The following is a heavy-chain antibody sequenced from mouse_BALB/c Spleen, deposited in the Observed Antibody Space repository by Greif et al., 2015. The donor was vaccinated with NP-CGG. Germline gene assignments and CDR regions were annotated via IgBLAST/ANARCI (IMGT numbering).Heavy chain of an antibody. CDR1: GFNIKDTY. J-gene: IGHJ3*01. Sequence: VQLQQSGAELVKPGASVKLSCTASGFNIKDTYMHWVKQRPEQGLEWIGRIDPANGNTKYDPKFQGKATITADTSSNTAYLQLSSLASEDTAVYYCARTTYGNYWFAYWGQGTLVTVSS. D-gene: IGHD2-1*01. V-gene: IGHV14-3*02. CDR2: IDPANGNT. CDR3: ARTTYGNYWFAY.